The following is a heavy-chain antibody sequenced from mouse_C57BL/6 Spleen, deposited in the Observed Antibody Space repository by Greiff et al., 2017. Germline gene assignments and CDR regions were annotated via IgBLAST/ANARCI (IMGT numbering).Heavy chain of an antibody. V-gene: IGHV2-2*01. J-gene: IGHJ4*01. CDR3: ASPIYYDFPYAMGY. Sequence: QVQLKQSGPGLVQPSQSLSITCTVSGFSLTSYGVHWVRQSPGKGLEWLGVIWSGGSTDYNAAFISRLSISKDNSKSQVFFKMNSLQADDTAIYYWASPIYYDFPYAMGYWGQGTSVTVSS. D-gene: IGHD2-4*01. CDR1: GFSLTSYG. CDR2: IWSGGST.